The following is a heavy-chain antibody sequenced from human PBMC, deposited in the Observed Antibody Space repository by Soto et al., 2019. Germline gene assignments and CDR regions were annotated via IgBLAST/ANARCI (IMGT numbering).Heavy chain of an antibody. Sequence: SVKVSCKASEGTFSSYAISWVRQAPGQGLEWMGGIIPIFGTANYAQKFQGRVTITADESTSTAYMELSSLRSEDTAVYYCANHPYYYGSGYGMDVWGQGTTVTVSS. CDR3: ANHPYYYGSGYGMDV. V-gene: IGHV1-69*13. CDR2: IIPIFGTA. CDR1: EGTFSSYA. J-gene: IGHJ6*02. D-gene: IGHD3-10*01.